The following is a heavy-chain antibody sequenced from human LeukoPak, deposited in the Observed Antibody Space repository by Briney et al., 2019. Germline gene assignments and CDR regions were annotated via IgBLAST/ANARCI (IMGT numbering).Heavy chain of an antibody. V-gene: IGHV4-30-4*01. Sequence: PSQTLSLTCTVSGGSISSGDYYWSWIRQPPGKGLEWIGYTYYSGSTYYNPSLKSRVTISVDTSKNQVSLMLSSVTAADTAVYYCARGIYYGGRHQYIWFDLWGQGTLVTVSS. CDR3: ARGIYYGGRHQYIWFDL. D-gene: IGHD4-23*01. J-gene: IGHJ5*02. CDR1: GGSISSGDYY. CDR2: TYYSGST.